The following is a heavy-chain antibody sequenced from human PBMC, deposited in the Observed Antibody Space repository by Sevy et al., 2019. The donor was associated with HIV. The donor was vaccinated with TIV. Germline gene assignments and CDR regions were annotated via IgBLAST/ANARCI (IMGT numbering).Heavy chain of an antibody. D-gene: IGHD2-15*01. Sequence: GGSLRLSCAVSGFSFSGSAMTWVRQAPGKGLEWVSGINIRGDGTYYADSVRGRLTIPRDISKNTLYRQMNNVRDEDTAVYYCAKEIVPNDYWGQGTLVTVSS. CDR1: GFSFSGSA. CDR3: AKEIVPNDY. V-gene: IGHV3-23*01. J-gene: IGHJ4*02. CDR2: INIRGDGT.